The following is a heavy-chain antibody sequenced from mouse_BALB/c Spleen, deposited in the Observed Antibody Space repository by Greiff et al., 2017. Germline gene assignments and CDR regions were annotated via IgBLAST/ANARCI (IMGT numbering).Heavy chain of an antibody. CDR3: AKPTAHYYAMDY. D-gene: IGHD1-2*01. V-gene: IGHV2-6-7*01. CDR2: IWGDGST. Sequence: VQRVESGPGLVAPSQSLSITCTVSGFSLTGYGVNWVRQPPGKGLEWLGMIWGDGSTDYNSALKSRLSISKDNSKSQVFLKMNSLQTDDTATYYCAKPTAHYYAMDYWGQGTSVTVSS. J-gene: IGHJ4*01. CDR1: GFSLTGYG.